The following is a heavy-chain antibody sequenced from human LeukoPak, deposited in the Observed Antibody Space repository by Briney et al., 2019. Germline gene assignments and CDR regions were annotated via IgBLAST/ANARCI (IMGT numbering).Heavy chain of an antibody. Sequence: SETLSLTCTVSGGSISSYYWRWIRQPPGKGLERIGYIYYSGSTNYNPSLKSRVTISVDTSKNQFPLKLSSVTAADTAVYYCARRLIRDSSGGGHFDYWGQGTLVTVSS. CDR3: ARRLIRDSSGGGHFDY. CDR2: IYYSGST. CDR1: GGSISSYY. J-gene: IGHJ4*02. D-gene: IGHD3-22*01. V-gene: IGHV4-59*08.